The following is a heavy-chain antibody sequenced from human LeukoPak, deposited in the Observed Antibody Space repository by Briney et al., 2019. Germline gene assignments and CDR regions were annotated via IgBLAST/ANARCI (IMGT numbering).Heavy chain of an antibody. CDR1: GFTFSNYA. Sequence: GGSLRLSCAASGFTFSNYAMHWVRQAPGKGLEWVAVISYDGSNKYYADSVKGRFTISRDNSKNTLYLQMNSLRAEDTAVYYCARDSSYYYYGMDVWGQGTTVTVSS. CDR3: ARDSSYYYYGMDV. V-gene: IGHV3-30-3*01. CDR2: ISYDGSNK. D-gene: IGHD2/OR15-2a*01. J-gene: IGHJ6*02.